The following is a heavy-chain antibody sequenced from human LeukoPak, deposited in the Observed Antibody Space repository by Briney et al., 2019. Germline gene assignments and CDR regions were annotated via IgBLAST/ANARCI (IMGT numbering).Heavy chain of an antibody. J-gene: IGHJ3*02. CDR3: ARVRRSYYTDDAFDI. D-gene: IGHD3-10*01. Sequence: PGGSLRLSCAASGFTFSDYYMSWIRQAPGKGLEWVSYISSSGSTIYYADSVKGRFTTSRDNAKNSLYLQMNSLRAEDTAVYYCARVRRSYYTDDAFDIWGQGTMVTVSS. CDR2: ISSSGSTI. V-gene: IGHV3-11*01. CDR1: GFTFSDYY.